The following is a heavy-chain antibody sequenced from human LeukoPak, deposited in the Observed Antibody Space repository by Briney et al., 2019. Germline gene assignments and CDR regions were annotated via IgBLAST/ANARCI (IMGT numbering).Heavy chain of an antibody. CDR1: GYAFTGYY. D-gene: IGHD3-10*01. Sequence: GASVKVSCKASGYAFTGYYVHWVRQAPGQGLEWMGWINPNSGGTNYAQKFQGRVTMTRDTSISTAYMELSRLRSDDTAVYYCARHYYTATGYWGQGTLVTVSS. CDR2: INPNSGGT. CDR3: ARHYYTATGY. J-gene: IGHJ4*02. V-gene: IGHV1-2*02.